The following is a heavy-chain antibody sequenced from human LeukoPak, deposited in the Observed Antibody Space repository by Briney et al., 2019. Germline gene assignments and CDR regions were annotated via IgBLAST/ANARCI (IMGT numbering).Heavy chain of an antibody. V-gene: IGHV4-31*03. Sequence: SQTLSLTCTVSGGSISSGGYYWSWIRQHPGKGLEWIGYIYYSGSPYYNPSLKSRVTISADTSKNQFSLKVSSVTAADPAVYYCARVLPDLRWDYGMDVWGQGTTVTVSS. J-gene: IGHJ6*02. CDR3: ARVLPDLRWDYGMDV. CDR2: IYYSGSP. D-gene: IGHD4-23*01. CDR1: GGSISSGGYY.